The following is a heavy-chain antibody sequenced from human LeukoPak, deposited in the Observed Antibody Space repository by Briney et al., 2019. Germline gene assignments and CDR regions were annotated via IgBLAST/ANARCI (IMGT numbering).Heavy chain of an antibody. CDR2: ISTSGDSL. J-gene: IGHJ4*02. Sequence: PGGSLRLSCAASGFTFSSYEMNWVRQAPGKGLEWVSYISTSGDSLYYADSVRGRFTMSRDNARNSLYLQMNSLRAEDTAIYYCARMPVAGQYSDFWGQGSLVTVSS. CDR3: ARMPVAGQYSDF. CDR1: GFTFSSYE. D-gene: IGHD6-19*01. V-gene: IGHV3-48*03.